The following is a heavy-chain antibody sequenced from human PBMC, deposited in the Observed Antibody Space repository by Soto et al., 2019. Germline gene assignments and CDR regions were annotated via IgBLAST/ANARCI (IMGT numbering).Heavy chain of an antibody. V-gene: IGHV1-69*18. D-gene: IGHD2-15*01. CDR3: VVYCSGGTCSGLPYGLGV. J-gene: IGHJ6*04. Sequence: QVHLVQSGAEVKRPGSSVKVTCKASGGTFSFYSIGWVRQAPGQGLEWMGRTISAFGSSNSAQKFRGRVSMTADESTGTAYMELTSLTSEDTGVYYCVVYCSGGTCSGLPYGLGVWGGGTTLIVSS. CDR1: GGTFSFYS. CDR2: TISAFGSS.